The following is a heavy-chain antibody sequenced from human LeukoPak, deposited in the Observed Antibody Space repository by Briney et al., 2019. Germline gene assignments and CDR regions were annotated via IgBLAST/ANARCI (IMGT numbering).Heavy chain of an antibody. Sequence: SETLSLTCTVSGASISSYYWSWIRQPPGKGLEWIGYIYYSGSTNYNPSLKSRVTISVDKSKNQFFLKLNSVTAADTAVYYCGRLMAGLDWGQGTLVTVSS. D-gene: IGHD6-19*01. CDR2: IYYSGST. V-gene: IGHV4-59*12. CDR3: GRLMAGLD. J-gene: IGHJ4*02. CDR1: GASISSYY.